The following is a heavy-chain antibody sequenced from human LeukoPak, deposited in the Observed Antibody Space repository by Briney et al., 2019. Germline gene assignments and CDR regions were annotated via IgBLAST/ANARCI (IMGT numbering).Heavy chain of an antibody. J-gene: IGHJ5*02. V-gene: IGHV5-51*01. CDR2: IYPGDSDT. CDR3: ARRRDSGYDLIGIGDWFDP. CDR1: GYSFTNYW. D-gene: IGHD5-12*01. Sequence: GESLKIFCKGSGYSFTNYWIGWVRQMPGKGLEWMGIIYPGDSDTRYSPSFQGQVTISADKSISTAYLQWSSLKASDTAIYYCARRRDSGYDLIGIGDWFDPWGQGTLVTVSS.